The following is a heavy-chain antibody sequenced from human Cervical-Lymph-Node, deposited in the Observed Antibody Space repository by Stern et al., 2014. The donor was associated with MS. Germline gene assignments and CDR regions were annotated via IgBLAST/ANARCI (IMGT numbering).Heavy chain of an antibody. CDR3: AKDLYYDSSGYS. CDR1: GFTFSSYG. J-gene: IGHJ5*02. D-gene: IGHD3-22*01. V-gene: IGHV3-30*18. CDR2: ISYDGSNK. Sequence: QVQLVESGGGVVQPGRSLRLSCAASGFTFSSYGMHWVRQAPGKGLEWVAVISYDGSNKYYADSVKGRFTISRDNSKNTLYLQMNSLRAEDTAVYYCAKDLYYDSSGYSWGQGTLVTVSS.